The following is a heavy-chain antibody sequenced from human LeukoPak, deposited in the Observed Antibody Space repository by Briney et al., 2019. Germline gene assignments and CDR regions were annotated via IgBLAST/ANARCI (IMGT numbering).Heavy chain of an antibody. Sequence: GGSLRLSCAASGSTFSSYAMHWVRQGPGKGLEWVSVISYNGSNQYYADSVKGRFIISRDNSENTLFLQMNSLRAEDTAVYYCARPVEMTTRGDYWGQGTLVTVSS. D-gene: IGHD5-24*01. CDR2: ISYNGSNQ. CDR3: ARPVEMTTRGDY. CDR1: GSTFSSYA. J-gene: IGHJ4*02. V-gene: IGHV3-30-3*01.